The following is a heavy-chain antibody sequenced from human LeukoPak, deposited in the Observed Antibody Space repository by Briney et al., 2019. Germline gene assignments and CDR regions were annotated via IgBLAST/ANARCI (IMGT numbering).Heavy chain of an antibody. D-gene: IGHD5-18*01. Sequence: ASVKVSCKASGYTFTGYHMHWVRQAPGQGLEWMGWINPNSGATNYAQKFQGRVTMTRDTSITTAYMELSRLRSDDTAVYYCARDRGIQLWNTDPYCFDHWGQGTLVTVSS. V-gene: IGHV1-2*02. CDR1: GYTFTGYH. CDR2: INPNSGAT. CDR3: ARDRGIQLWNTDPYCFDH. J-gene: IGHJ4*02.